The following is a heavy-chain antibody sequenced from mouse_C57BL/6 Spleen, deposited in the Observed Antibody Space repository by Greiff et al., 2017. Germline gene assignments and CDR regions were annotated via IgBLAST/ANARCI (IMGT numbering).Heavy chain of an antibody. D-gene: IGHD1-1*01. Sequence: QVQLKESGPGLVQPSQSLSITCTVSGFSLTSYGVHWVRQSPGKGLEWLGVIWRGGSTDYNAAFMSGLCITKDNSKSQVFFKMNSLQADDTAIYYCAKTSVVDFYFDYWGQGTTLTVSS. V-gene: IGHV2-5*01. CDR2: IWRGGST. CDR1: GFSLTSYG. CDR3: AKTSVVDFYFDY. J-gene: IGHJ2*01.